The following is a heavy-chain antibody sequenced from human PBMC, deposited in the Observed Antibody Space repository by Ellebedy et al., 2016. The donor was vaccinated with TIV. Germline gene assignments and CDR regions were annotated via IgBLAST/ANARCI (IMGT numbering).Heavy chain of an antibody. CDR3: ARGYVRGVSGGRFDP. D-gene: IGHD3-10*02. V-gene: IGHV4-59*01. CDR2: IYYSGST. Sequence: SETLSLTCTVSGGSISSYYWSWIRQPPGKGLEWIGYIYYSGSTNYNPSLKSRVTISVDTSKNQFSLKLSSVTAADTAVYYCARGYVRGVSGGRFDPWGQGTLVTVSS. CDR1: GGSISSYY. J-gene: IGHJ5*02.